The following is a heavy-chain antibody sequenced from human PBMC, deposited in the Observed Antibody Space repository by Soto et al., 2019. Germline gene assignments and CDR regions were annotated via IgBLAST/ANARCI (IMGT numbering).Heavy chain of an antibody. CDR2: IYPGDSDT. CDR1: GYSFSRYW. V-gene: IGHV5-51*01. J-gene: IGHJ4*02. Sequence: PVESRKLSCKVSGYSFSRYWIVWARQMPGKGLEWMGIIYPGDSDTIYSPSFQGQVTISADKSISTAYLQWSSLKASDTAMYYCARHSVQLWIDYWGQGTLVTVSS. CDR3: ARHSVQLWIDY. D-gene: IGHD5-18*01.